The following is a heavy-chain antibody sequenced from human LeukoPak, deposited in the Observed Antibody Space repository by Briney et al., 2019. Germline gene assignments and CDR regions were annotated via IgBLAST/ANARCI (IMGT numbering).Heavy chain of an antibody. CDR1: GFTFSSYA. Sequence: GGSLRLSCAASGFTFSSYAMSWVRQAPGKGLEWVSTISGSGSNTFYADSVKGRFTISRDNSKNTLYLQMNSLRAEDTAVYYCAKDGPKIYYFDYWGQGTLVTVSS. CDR2: ISGSGSNT. D-gene: IGHD2/OR15-2a*01. J-gene: IGHJ4*02. CDR3: AKDGPKIYYFDY. V-gene: IGHV3-23*01.